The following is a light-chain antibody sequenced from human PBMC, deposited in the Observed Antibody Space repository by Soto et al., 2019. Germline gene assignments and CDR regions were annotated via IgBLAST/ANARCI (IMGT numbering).Light chain of an antibody. CDR3: QQLNSYPFT. CDR2: GAS. Sequence: DIQLTQSPSFRSASVGDRVTITCRASQGISSDLAWYQQKPGKAPKLLIYGASTLQSGVPSRFSGSGSGTESTLTISSLQPEDFATYHGQQLNSYPFTFGGGTKVEIK. J-gene: IGKJ4*01. CDR1: QGISSD. V-gene: IGKV1-9*01.